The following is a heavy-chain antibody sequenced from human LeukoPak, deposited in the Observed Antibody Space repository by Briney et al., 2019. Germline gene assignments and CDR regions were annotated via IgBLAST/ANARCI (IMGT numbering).Heavy chain of an antibody. Sequence: PGGSLRLSCSASGFTFSSYAMHWVRQAPGKGLEYVSAISSNGGSTYYADSVKGRFTISRDNSKNTLYLQMSSLRAEDTAVYYCVKDGGWDDIVVVPAAMKVKTKGYFDYWGQGTLVTVSS. D-gene: IGHD2-2*01. CDR2: ISSNGGST. CDR3: VKDGGWDDIVVVPAAMKVKTKGYFDY. V-gene: IGHV3-64D*09. J-gene: IGHJ4*02. CDR1: GFTFSSYA.